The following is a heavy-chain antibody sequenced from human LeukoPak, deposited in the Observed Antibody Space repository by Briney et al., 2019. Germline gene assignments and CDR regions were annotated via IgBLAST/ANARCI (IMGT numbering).Heavy chain of an antibody. Sequence: GGSLRLSCAASGFTFDDYAMQWVRQAPGKGLEWVSGISWNSGSIGYADSVKGRFTISRDNAKNSLYLQMNSLRAEDTALYYCAKDRTPHYYYDSSGYYPDYWGQGTLVTVSS. D-gene: IGHD3-22*01. CDR1: GFTFDDYA. CDR2: ISWNSGSI. CDR3: AKDRTPHYYYDSSGYYPDY. J-gene: IGHJ4*02. V-gene: IGHV3-9*01.